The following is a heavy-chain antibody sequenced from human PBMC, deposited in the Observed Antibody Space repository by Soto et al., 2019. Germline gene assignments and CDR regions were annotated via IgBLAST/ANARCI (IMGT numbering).Heavy chain of an antibody. Sequence: GGSLRLSCAASGFTFSSYKMNWVRQAPGKGLEWVSYISSSGSTIYYADSVKGRFTISRDNAKNSLYLQMNSLRAEDTAVYYCARVRLGGMDVWGQGTTVTVSS. CDR2: ISSSGSTI. CDR1: GFTFSSYK. J-gene: IGHJ6*02. V-gene: IGHV3-48*03. CDR3: ARVRLGGMDV. D-gene: IGHD2-21*01.